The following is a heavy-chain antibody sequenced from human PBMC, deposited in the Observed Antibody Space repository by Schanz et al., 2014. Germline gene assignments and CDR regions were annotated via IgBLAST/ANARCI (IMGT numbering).Heavy chain of an antibody. CDR3: ARTLVNGSRKWFVP. J-gene: IGHJ5*02. D-gene: IGHD3-10*01. CDR2: VYATGRT. CDR1: GASVSSFY. V-gene: IGHV4-4*07. Sequence: QVQLQESGPGLVKPSETLSLTCAVSGASVSSFYWSWIRQPAGKGLEWIGHVYATGRTKYNPSLKSRVTMSVDTSPKQISLKLTSVTAADTAVYYCARTLVNGSRKWFVPWGPGTQVTVSS.